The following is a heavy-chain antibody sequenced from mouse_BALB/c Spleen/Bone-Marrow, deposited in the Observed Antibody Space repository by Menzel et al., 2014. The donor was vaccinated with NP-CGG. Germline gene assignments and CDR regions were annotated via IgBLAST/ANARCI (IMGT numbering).Heavy chain of an antibody. CDR3: ARLDVGGY. J-gene: IGHJ2*01. CDR2: ISDGSSTI. CDR1: GFTFSSFG. V-gene: IGHV5-17*02. Sequence: EVQGVESGGGLVQPGGSRKLSCAASGFTFSSFGMHWVRQVPEKGLEWVAYISDGSSTIYYADTVKGRFTISRDNPMNTLFLQMTSLRSEDTAMYYCARLDVGGYWGQGTTLTVSS.